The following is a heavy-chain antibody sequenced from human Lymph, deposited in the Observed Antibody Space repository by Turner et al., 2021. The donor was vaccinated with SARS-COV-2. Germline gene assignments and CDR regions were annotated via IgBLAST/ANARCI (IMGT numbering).Heavy chain of an antibody. CDR1: GGSMKNNY. J-gene: IGHJ5*02. Sequence: QVQLQESGPRLVKPLETLSLTCTVSGGSMKNNYWSWFRQPPGKRLEWIGFIFYRGSTNYNPSLKSRVTISVDTSENQFSLKLTSVTAADTAIYYCARQTVNNWVDPWGQGTLVTVSS. CDR2: IFYRGST. V-gene: IGHV4-59*01. CDR3: ARQTVNNWVDP. D-gene: IGHD2-21*02.